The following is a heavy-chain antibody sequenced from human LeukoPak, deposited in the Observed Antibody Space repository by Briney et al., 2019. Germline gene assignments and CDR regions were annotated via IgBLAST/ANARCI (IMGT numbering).Heavy chain of an antibody. J-gene: IGHJ5*02. CDR2: IYYSGST. V-gene: IGHV4-59*01. Sequence: SETLSLTCTVSGGSISSYYWSWIRQPPGKGLEWIGYIYYSGSTNYNPSLKSRVTISVDTPKNQFSLKLSSVTAADTAVYYCARSDYDFWSGSIGNWFDPWGQGTLVTVSS. D-gene: IGHD3-3*01. CDR3: ARSDYDFWSGSIGNWFDP. CDR1: GGSISSYY.